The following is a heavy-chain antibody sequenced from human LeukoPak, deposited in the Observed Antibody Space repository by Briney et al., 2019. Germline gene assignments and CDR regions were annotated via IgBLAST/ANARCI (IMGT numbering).Heavy chain of an antibody. D-gene: IGHD4-17*01. V-gene: IGHV5-51*04. J-gene: IGHJ4*02. CDR3: ARGSDYAKY. CDR2: ILPSDSET. CDR1: GYSFTSYC. Sequence: GESLKISCKGSGYSFTSYCGAWVRQMPGKGLERMGIILPSDSETRYSPSFQGQVTISAHKPISPAYLQWSNLKASDTALYYCARGSDYAKYWGQGTLVPVSS.